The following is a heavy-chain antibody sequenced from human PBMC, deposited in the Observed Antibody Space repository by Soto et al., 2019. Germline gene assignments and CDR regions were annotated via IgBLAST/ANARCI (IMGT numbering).Heavy chain of an antibody. CDR1: GGSISSGNYY. CDR2: IYYSGTT. CDR3: ARDVGYYYESSGYNWFDP. D-gene: IGHD3-22*01. J-gene: IGHJ5*02. V-gene: IGHV4-30-4*01. Sequence: PSETLSLTCTVSGGSISSGNYYWSWIRQPPGKGLEWIGYIYYSGTTYYNPSLKSRATMSVDTSKNQFSLKLSSVTAADTAVYYCARDVGYYYESSGYNWFDPWGQGTLVTVSS.